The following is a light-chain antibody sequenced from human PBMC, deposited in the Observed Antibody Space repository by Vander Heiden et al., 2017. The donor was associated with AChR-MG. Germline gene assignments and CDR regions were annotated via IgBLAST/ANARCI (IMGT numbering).Light chain of an antibody. J-gene: IGKJ3*01. Sequence: DIVMTQSPEYLAVSLGERATINCKSSQNVFYNSNNKNYLAWYQQKPGQPPKLLIYWASTRESGVPDRFSGSGSGTDFTLTISSLQAEDVALYYCQQYDTTPHTFGHGTKVDIK. V-gene: IGKV4-1*01. CDR3: QQYDTTPHT. CDR2: WAS. CDR1: QNVFYNSNNKNY.